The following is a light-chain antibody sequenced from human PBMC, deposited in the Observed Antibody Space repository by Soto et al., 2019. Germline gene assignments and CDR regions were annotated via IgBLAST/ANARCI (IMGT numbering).Light chain of an antibody. Sequence: EMVMTQSPATLSVSPGERATLSCRASQIVSSSLAWYLEKPGQAPRLLIYGASARATGIPARFSGSGSGTDFTLTISSLQSEDFAVYSCQQYNTWPWTFGQGTKVDIK. CDR1: QIVSSS. V-gene: IGKV3-15*01. J-gene: IGKJ1*01. CDR3: QQYNTWPWT. CDR2: GAS.